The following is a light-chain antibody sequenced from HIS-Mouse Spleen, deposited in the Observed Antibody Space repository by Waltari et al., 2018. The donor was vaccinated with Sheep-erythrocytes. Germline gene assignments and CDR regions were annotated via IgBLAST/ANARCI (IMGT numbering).Light chain of an antibody. CDR3: QQYNSSLT. CDR2: KAS. J-gene: IGKJ3*01. CDR1: QSISSW. Sequence: DIQMTQSPSTLSASVGTRVTITCRASQSISSWMAWYQQKPGKAPKLLIYKASSLESGVPSRFSGSGSGTEFTLTISSLQPDDFATYYCQQYNSSLTFGPGTKVDIK. V-gene: IGKV1-5*03.